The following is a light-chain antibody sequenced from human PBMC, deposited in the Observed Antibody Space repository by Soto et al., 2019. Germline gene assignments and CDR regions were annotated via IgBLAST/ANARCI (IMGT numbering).Light chain of an antibody. V-gene: IGKV3-11*01. J-gene: IGKJ1*01. CDR2: DAS. CDR3: QQRLPWPRT. Sequence: EIVLTQSPATLSLSPGEGATLSCRASQSVSTYLAWLQQKPGQAPRLLIYDASNRATGIPARFSGSGSGTAFTLTISSLEPEDFAIYYCQQRLPWPRTFGQGTKLEIK. CDR1: QSVSTY.